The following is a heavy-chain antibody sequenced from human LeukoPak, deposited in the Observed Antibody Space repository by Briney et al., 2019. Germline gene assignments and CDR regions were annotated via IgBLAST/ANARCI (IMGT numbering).Heavy chain of an antibody. J-gene: IGHJ4*02. CDR1: GFPFSSHG. CDR2: ISPGGGPT. V-gene: IGHV3-23*01. D-gene: IGHD5-12*01. Sequence: GGSLRLSCAGSGFPFSSHGMNWVRQAPGEGLEWVSGISPGGGPTYYADSVRGRFTISRDDSRNTLYLQMKNLRAEDTAVYYCAKDGAWLRFDDWGQGILVTVSS. CDR3: AKDGAWLRFDD.